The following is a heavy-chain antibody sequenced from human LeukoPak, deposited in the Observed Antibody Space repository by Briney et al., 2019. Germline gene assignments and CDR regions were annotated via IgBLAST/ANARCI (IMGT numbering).Heavy chain of an antibody. J-gene: IGHJ4*02. Sequence: PGGSLRLSCAASGFPFSDYNMNWVRQAPGKGLEWVSSISGSSFSIYYADSVKGRFTISRDNAKNSLYLQLNSLRAEDTAVYYCARDKYSGDYHFDYWGQGTLVTVSS. CDR3: ARDKYSGDYHFDY. V-gene: IGHV3-48*01. CDR1: GFPFSDYN. D-gene: IGHD3-22*01. CDR2: ISGSSFSI.